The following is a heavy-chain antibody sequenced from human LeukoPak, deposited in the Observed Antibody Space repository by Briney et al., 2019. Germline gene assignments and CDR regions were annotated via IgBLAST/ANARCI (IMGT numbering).Heavy chain of an antibody. V-gene: IGHV3-9*01. CDR3: AKDPLRGYSYGYPPYYFDY. Sequence: PGGSLRLSCAASGFTFDDYAMHWVRQAPGKGLEWVSGISWNSGSIGYADSVKGRFTISRDNAKNSLYLQMNSLRAEDTALYYCAKDPLRGYSYGYPPYYFDYWGQGTLVTVSS. J-gene: IGHJ4*02. CDR1: GFTFDDYA. CDR2: ISWNSGSI. D-gene: IGHD5-18*01.